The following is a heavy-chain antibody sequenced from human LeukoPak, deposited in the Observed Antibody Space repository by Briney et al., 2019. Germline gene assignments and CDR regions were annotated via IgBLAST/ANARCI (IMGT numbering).Heavy chain of an antibody. J-gene: IGHJ6*02. CDR2: IYHSGST. Sequence: SETLSLTCTVSGYSISSGYYWGWIRQPPGKGLEWIGSIYHSGSTYYNPSLKSRVTISVDTSKNQFSLKLTSVTAADTAVYYCASHSSGWYSNYYGMDVWGQGTTVTVSS. CDR1: GYSISSGYY. V-gene: IGHV4-38-2*02. CDR3: ASHSSGWYSNYYGMDV. D-gene: IGHD6-19*01.